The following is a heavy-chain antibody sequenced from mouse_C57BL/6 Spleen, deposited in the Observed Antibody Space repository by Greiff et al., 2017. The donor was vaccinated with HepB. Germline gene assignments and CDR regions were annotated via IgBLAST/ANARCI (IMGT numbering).Heavy chain of an antibody. CDR1: GYTFTSYW. V-gene: IGHV1-50*01. D-gene: IGHD1-1*01. J-gene: IGHJ4*01. Sequence: QVQLQQPGAELVKPGASVKLSCKASGYTFTSYWMQWVKQRPGQGLEWIGEIDPSDSYTNYNQKFKGKATLTVDTSSSTAYMQRSSLTSEDSAVYYCARWGYGSHYYAMDYWGQGTSVTVSS. CDR2: IDPSDSYT. CDR3: ARWGYGSHYYAMDY.